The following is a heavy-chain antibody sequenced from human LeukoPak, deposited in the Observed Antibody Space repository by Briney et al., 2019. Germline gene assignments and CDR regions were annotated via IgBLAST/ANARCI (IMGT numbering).Heavy chain of an antibody. V-gene: IGHV1-8*03. CDR3: AKDQGYYDSSGYYDDAFDI. CDR2: MNTNNGNT. D-gene: IGHD3-22*01. Sequence: EASVKVSCKASGYTFTSYEINWVRRATGQGLEWMGWMNTNNGNTGYAQKFQGRVTITRNTSISTAYMELSSLRSEDTAVYYCAKDQGYYDSSGYYDDAFDIWGQGTMVTVSS. J-gene: IGHJ3*02. CDR1: GYTFTSYE.